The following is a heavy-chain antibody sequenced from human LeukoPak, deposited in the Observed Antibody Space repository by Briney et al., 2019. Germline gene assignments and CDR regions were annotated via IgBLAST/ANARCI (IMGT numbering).Heavy chain of an antibody. Sequence: GSLRLSCTVSGFTVSSNSMSWVRQAPGKGLEWIGNIYYSGSTNYNPSLKSRVTISVDTSKNQFSLKLSSVTAADTAVYYCTRGSIAYYYMDVWGKGTTVTISS. D-gene: IGHD3-22*01. CDR3: TRGSIAYYYMDV. CDR2: IYYSGST. J-gene: IGHJ6*03. CDR1: GFTVSSNS. V-gene: IGHV4-59*02.